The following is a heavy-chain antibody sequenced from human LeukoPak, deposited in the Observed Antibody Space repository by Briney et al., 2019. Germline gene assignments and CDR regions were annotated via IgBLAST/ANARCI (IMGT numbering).Heavy chain of an antibody. CDR3: ASTILGATTWDFDY. CDR2: IYYSGST. Sequence: PSETLSLTCTVSGGSMRSSEYYWGWIRQPPGKGLEWIGSIYYSGSTYYNPSLKSRVTISVDTSKNQFSLRLSSVTAADTAVYYCASTILGATTWDFDYWGQGTLVTVSS. J-gene: IGHJ4*02. V-gene: IGHV4-39*01. D-gene: IGHD1-26*01. CDR1: GGSMRSSEYY.